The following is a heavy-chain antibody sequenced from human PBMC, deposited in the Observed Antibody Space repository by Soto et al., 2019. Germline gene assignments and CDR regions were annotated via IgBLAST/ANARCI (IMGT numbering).Heavy chain of an antibody. J-gene: IGHJ4*02. CDR3: PRGRGDYTDD. V-gene: IGHV1-8*01. Sequence: QVQLVQSGAEVKKPGASVKVSCKASGYTFTSYDINWVRQATGQGLERMGWMNPNSGNTGYAQKFPGRVTMTRNASRSTAYMELSSLRSEDTAVYYCPRGRGDYTDDWGQGTLVTVAS. CDR1: GYTFTSYD. CDR2: MNPNSGNT.